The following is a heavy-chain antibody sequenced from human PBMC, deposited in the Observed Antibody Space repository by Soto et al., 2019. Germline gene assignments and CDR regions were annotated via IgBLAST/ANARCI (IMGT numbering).Heavy chain of an antibody. Sequence: GASVKVSCKASGYTFTSYYMHWVRQAPGQGLEWMGIINPSGGSTSYAQKFQGRVIMTRDTSTSTVYMELSSLRSEDTAVYYCARDLSITIFGVVITNYYYYYGMDVWGQGTTVTVSS. CDR3: ARDLSITIFGVVITNYYYYYGMDV. D-gene: IGHD3-3*01. V-gene: IGHV1-46*01. CDR2: INPSGGST. CDR1: GYTFTSYY. J-gene: IGHJ6*02.